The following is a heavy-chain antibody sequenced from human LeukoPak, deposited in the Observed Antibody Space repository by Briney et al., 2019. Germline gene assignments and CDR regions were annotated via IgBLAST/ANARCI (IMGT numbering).Heavy chain of an antibody. CDR3: ASCIAAPENWFDP. CDR1: GYSISSGYF. D-gene: IGHD6-25*01. J-gene: IGHJ5*02. Sequence: SETLSLTCTVSGYSISSGYFWVWIRQPPGKGLEWIGSIYHSGSTYYNPSLKSRVTISVDTSKNQFSLKLSSVTAADTAVYYCASCIAAPENWFDPWGQGTLVTVSS. V-gene: IGHV4-38-2*02. CDR2: IYHSGST.